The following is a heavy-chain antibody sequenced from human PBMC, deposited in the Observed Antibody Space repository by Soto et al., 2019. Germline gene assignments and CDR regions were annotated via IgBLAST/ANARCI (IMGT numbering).Heavy chain of an antibody. J-gene: IGHJ5*02. CDR2: IYYSGST. V-gene: IGHV4-59*08. CDR1: GGSISSYY. D-gene: IGHD3-9*01. Sequence: PSETLSLTCTVAGGSISSYYWSWIRQPPGKRLEWIGYIYYSGSTNYNPSHKSRVTISVDTSKNQLSLLLNSVTPEDTAVYYCARVSFDHFVHWFDPWGQGTLVTVSS. CDR3: ARVSFDHFVHWFDP.